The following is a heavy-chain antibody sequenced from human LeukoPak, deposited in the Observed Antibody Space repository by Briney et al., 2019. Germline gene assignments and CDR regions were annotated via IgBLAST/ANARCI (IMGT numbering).Heavy chain of an antibody. V-gene: IGHV4-34*01. Sequence: SETLSLTCAVYGGSFSGYYWSWIRQPPGKGLEGIGEVNHSGSTNYNPSLKSRVTISVDTSKNQFSLKLSSVPAADTAVYYCASIRGDIVVVPAARMDVWGKGTTVTVSS. D-gene: IGHD2-2*01. CDR1: GGSFSGYY. J-gene: IGHJ6*04. CDR3: ASIRGDIVVVPAARMDV. CDR2: VNHSGST.